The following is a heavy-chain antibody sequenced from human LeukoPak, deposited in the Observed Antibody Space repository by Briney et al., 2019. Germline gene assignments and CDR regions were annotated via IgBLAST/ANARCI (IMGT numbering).Heavy chain of an antibody. D-gene: IGHD4-23*01. Sequence: SSETLSLTCTVSGGSISSSSCYWGWIRQPPGKGLEWIGSIYYSGSTYYNPSLKSRVTISVDTSKNQFSLKLSSVTAADTAVYYCARGPPPGSTVAPGYYYYYMDVWGKGTTVTVSS. V-gene: IGHV4-39*01. CDR3: ARGPPPGSTVAPGYYYYYMDV. CDR2: IYYSGST. CDR1: GGSISSSSCY. J-gene: IGHJ6*03.